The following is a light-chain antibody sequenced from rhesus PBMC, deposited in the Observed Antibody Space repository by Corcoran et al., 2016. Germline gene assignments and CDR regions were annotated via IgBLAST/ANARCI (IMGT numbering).Light chain of an antibody. CDR3: QQYNSLPFT. J-gene: IGKJ3*01. CDR2: YAN. Sequence: DIQMTQSPSSLSASVGDRVTITCRASQGIRSYLNWYQQKPGKAPKSLIYYANRLESGVRSRFSGSGSGTEFTLIISSLQPEDFATYFCQQYNSLPFTFGPGTKLDIK. CDR1: QGIRSY. V-gene: IGKV1-32*01.